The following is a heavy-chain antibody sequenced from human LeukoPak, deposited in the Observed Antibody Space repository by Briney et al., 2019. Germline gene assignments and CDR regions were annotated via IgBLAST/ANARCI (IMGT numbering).Heavy chain of an antibody. CDR2: IIPLFGTA. CDR1: GGTFSSYA. V-gene: IGHV1-69*05. Sequence: ASVKVSCKASGGTFSSYAISWVRQAPGQGLEWMGGIIPLFGTANYAQKFQGRVMITTDESTSTAYMELSSLRSEDTAVYYCVSAVNWNSHNWFDPWGQGTLVTVSS. D-gene: IGHD1-1*01. J-gene: IGHJ5*02. CDR3: VSAVNWNSHNWFDP.